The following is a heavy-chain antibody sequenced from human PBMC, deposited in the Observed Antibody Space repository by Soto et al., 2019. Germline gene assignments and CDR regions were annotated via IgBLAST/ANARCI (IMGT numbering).Heavy chain of an antibody. D-gene: IGHD3-10*01. Sequence: QLQLQESGPGLVRPSETLSLTCTVSGGSISSFAYYWGWIRQPPGKGLEWIGTVYYNENTSYNPSLKSRVTISVDTAKNQFSLNLRSVTAADTAIYFCARRERYYGSPGWFDPWGQGTLVTVSS. J-gene: IGHJ5*02. CDR1: GGSISSFAYY. CDR2: VYYNENT. CDR3: ARRERYYGSPGWFDP. V-gene: IGHV4-39*01.